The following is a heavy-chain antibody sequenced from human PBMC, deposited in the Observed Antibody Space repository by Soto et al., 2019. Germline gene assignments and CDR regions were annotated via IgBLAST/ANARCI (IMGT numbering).Heavy chain of an antibody. CDR3: ARARGGDCYSCINY. CDR1: GGSISSSSYY. V-gene: IGHV4-39*01. CDR2: IYYSGST. Sequence: SETLSLTCTVSGGSISSSSYYWGWIRQPPGKGLEWIGSIYYSGSTYYNPSLKSRVTISVDTSKNQFSLKLSSVTAADTAVYYCARARGGDCYSCINYWGQGTLVTVSS. D-gene: IGHD2-21*02. J-gene: IGHJ4*02.